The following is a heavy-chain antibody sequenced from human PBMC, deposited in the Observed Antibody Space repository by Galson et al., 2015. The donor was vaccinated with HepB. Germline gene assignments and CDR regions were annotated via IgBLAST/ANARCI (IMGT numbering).Heavy chain of an antibody. D-gene: IGHD4-17*01. Sequence: SLRLSCAASGFTFSSYAMSWVRQAPGKGLEWVSAISGSGGSTYYADSVKGRFTISRDNSKNTLYLQMNSLRAEDTAVYYCAKDGVGSVKDDYGDYVLYFDYWVQGTLVTVSS. J-gene: IGHJ4*02. CDR1: GFTFSSYA. CDR3: AKDGVGSVKDDYGDYVLYFDY. CDR2: ISGSGGST. V-gene: IGHV3-23*01.